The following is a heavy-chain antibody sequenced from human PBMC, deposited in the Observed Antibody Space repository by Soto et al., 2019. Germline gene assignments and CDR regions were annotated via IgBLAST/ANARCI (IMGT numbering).Heavy chain of an antibody. CDR2: INPGGSIT. V-gene: IGHV3-74*01. CDR3: ARVPTGKYGVWNY. J-gene: IGHJ4*02. Sequence: EEQLVESGGGLVQPGGSLRLSCAASGFTFSSYWMHWARQAPGKGLVWVSRINPGGSITAYADSVKGRFTISRDNAKNTLYLQMNSLRGDDTAVYYCARVPTGKYGVWNYWGQGTLVTVSS. D-gene: IGHD2-8*01. CDR1: GFTFSSYW.